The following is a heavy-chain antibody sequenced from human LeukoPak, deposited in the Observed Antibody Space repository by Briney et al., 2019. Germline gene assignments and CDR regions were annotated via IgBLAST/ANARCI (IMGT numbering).Heavy chain of an antibody. D-gene: IGHD7-27*01. V-gene: IGHV4-31*03. Sequence: PSETLSLTCTVSGGSISSGGYYWSWIRQHPGKGLEWIGYIYYSGSTYYNPSLKSRVTISVDTSKNQFSLKLSSVTAADTAVYYCARISPVGHYYYGMDVWGQGTTVTDSS. CDR3: ARISPVGHYYYGMDV. CDR2: IYYSGST. J-gene: IGHJ6*02. CDR1: GGSISSGGYY.